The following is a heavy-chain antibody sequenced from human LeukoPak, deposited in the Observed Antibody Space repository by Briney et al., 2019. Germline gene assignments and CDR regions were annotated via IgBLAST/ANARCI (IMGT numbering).Heavy chain of an antibody. V-gene: IGHV4-4*07. CDR3: GRDRYYYDSSGSGLDY. CDR2: IHTSGST. Sequence: TSETLSLTCTVSGGSISSYYWSWIRQPAGKGLEWIGRIHTSGSTNYNPSLKSRVTMSADTSKNQVSLKLSSVTAADTAVYYCGRDRYYYDSSGSGLDYWGQGTLVTVSS. J-gene: IGHJ4*02. CDR1: GGSISSYY. D-gene: IGHD3-22*01.